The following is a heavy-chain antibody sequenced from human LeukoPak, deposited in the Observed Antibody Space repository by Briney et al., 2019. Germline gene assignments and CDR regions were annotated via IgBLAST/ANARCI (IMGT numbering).Heavy chain of an antibody. J-gene: IGHJ4*02. CDR3: ARRADSGGVDY. D-gene: IGHD3-16*01. Sequence: GASAKVSCKASGGTFSSYAISWVRQAPGQGLEWMGGIIPIFGTANYAQKFQGRVTITADKSTSTAYMELSSLRSEDTAVYYCARRADSGGVDYWGQGTLVTVSS. V-gene: IGHV1-69*06. CDR2: IIPIFGTA. CDR1: GGTFSSYA.